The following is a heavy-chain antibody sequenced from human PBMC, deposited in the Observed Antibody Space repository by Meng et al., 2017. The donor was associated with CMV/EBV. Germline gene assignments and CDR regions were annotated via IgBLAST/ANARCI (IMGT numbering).Heavy chain of an antibody. CDR2: IDYSGADT. V-gene: IGHV3-23*01. D-gene: IGHD6-19*01. CDR3: ARDGAVAGTLGYYYYYGMDV. J-gene: IGHJ6*02. Sequence: GESLKISCGGSGFTFSNSALNWVRQAPGEGLEWVSTIDYSGADTYYAKSVRGRFTISRDNFRNTVYLQLNSLRAEDTAVYYCARDGAVAGTLGYYYYYGMDVWGQGTTVTVSS. CDR1: GFTFSNSA.